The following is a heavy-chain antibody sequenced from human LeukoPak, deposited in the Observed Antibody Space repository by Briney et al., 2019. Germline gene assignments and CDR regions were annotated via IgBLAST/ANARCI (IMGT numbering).Heavy chain of an antibody. Sequence: ASVKVSCKPSGSAFTGYYIHWVRQAPGQGLEWMGWINPDSGGGDIGHKFQGRVTMTRDTSINTAYMELSRLTPDDTAVYYCARERVSDVPVGVGQDWFDPWGQGTLVTVSS. CDR1: GSAFTGYY. D-gene: IGHD1-26*01. V-gene: IGHV1-2*02. CDR2: INPDSGGG. CDR3: ARERVSDVPVGVGQDWFDP. J-gene: IGHJ5*02.